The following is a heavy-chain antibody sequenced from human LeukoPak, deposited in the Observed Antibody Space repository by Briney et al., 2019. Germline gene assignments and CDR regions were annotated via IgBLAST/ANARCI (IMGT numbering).Heavy chain of an antibody. CDR3: ARERDYYDSSAYVNWYLDL. Sequence: PGGTLRLSCAASGFTFSSYTMNWVRQAPGQGLGWVSSISSSSEHISYADSPKRRYTISRDNAKSSLYLQMSSLRAEDTAVYYCARERDYYDSSAYVNWYLDLWGRGTLVTVSS. D-gene: IGHD3-22*01. V-gene: IGHV3-21*01. J-gene: IGHJ2*01. CDR1: GFTFSSYT. CDR2: ISSSSEHI.